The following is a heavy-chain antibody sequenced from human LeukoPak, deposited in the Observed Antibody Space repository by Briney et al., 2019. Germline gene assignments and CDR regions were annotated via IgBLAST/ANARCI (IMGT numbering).Heavy chain of an antibody. Sequence: GESLKISCKGSGYSFNTFWLGWVRQTPETGLEWMGNIYPSDSETKYKPSFQGQVTISVDKSINTAYLRFSSLKASDTAMYYCARLIYYGSGRTYFFDSWGQGTLVTVSS. CDR2: IYPSDSET. V-gene: IGHV5-51*01. J-gene: IGHJ4*02. D-gene: IGHD3-10*01. CDR1: GYSFNTFW. CDR3: ARLIYYGSGRTYFFDS.